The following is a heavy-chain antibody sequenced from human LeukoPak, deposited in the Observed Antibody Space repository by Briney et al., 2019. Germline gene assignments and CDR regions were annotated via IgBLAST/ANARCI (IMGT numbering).Heavy chain of an antibody. D-gene: IGHD5-18*01. Sequence: SGRSLRLSCAASGFTFSSYAMHWVRQAPGKGLEWVAVISYDGSNKYYADSVKGRFTISRDNSKNTLYLQMNSLRAEDTAVYYCARGAYSYGYFFDYWGREPWSPSPQ. CDR3: ARGAYSYGYFFDY. CDR1: GFTFSSYA. V-gene: IGHV3-30-3*01. CDR2: ISYDGSNK. J-gene: IGHJ4*02.